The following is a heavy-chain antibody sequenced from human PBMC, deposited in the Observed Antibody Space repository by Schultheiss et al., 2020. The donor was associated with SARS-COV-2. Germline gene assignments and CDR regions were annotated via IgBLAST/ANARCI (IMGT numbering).Heavy chain of an antibody. CDR2: IYYSGST. CDR1: GGSISSGGYY. D-gene: IGHD3-16*02. J-gene: IGHJ6*02. CDR3: ARQFYPYGMDV. V-gene: IGHV4-31*03. Sequence: SETLSLTCTVSGGSISSGGYYWSWIRQHPGKGLEWIGYIYYSGSTYYNPSLKSRVTMSVDTSKNQFSLKLSSVTAADTAVYYCARQFYPYGMDVWGQGTTVTVSS.